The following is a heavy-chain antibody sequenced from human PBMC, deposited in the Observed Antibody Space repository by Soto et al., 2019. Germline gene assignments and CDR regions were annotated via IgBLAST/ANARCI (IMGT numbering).Heavy chain of an antibody. V-gene: IGHV3-30-3*01. D-gene: IGHD3-22*01. CDR1: EFTFSDYA. Sequence: QVQLVESGGGVVQPGRSLRLSCAASEFTFSDYAMHWVRQAPGKGLEWVAVISDDGDKVFYADSMKDRLTISRDNSKSTLFLQLTSPGPEDTALYYCARAHYHDSSGPNGHAFDIWGQGTVVTVSS. CDR3: ARAHYHDSSGPNGHAFDI. CDR2: ISDDGDKV. J-gene: IGHJ3*02.